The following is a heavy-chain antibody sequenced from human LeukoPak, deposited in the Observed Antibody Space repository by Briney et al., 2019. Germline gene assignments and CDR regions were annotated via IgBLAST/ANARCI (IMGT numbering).Heavy chain of an antibody. CDR1: GYSFTSYW. J-gene: IGHJ4*02. CDR3: ARLPGLFFFNYFFDY. V-gene: IGHV5-10-1*01. D-gene: IGHD3-22*01. Sequence: GESLKISCKGSGYSFTSYWISWVRQMPGKGLEWMGKIDPSDSNTNYSPSFQGHVTISVDRSVSTAYLQWSSLKASDTAIYYCARLPGLFFFNYFFDYWGQGTLVTVSS. CDR2: IDPSDSNT.